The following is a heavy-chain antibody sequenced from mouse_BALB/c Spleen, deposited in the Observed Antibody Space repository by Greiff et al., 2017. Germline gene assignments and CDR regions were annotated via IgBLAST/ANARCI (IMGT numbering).Heavy chain of an antibody. J-gene: IGHJ2*01. CDR1: GYTFTNYW. CDR2: IYPGGGFT. V-gene: IGHV1-63*02. D-gene: IGHD1-1*01. Sequence: QVQLQQSGAELVRPGTSVKISCKASGYTFTNYWLGWVKQRPGHGLEWIGDIYPGGGFTNYNEKFKGKATLTADTSSSPAYMQLRRLTSEDSAVYLCASMDGGSSYDFDYWGQGTTLTVSS. CDR3: ASMDGGSSYDFDY.